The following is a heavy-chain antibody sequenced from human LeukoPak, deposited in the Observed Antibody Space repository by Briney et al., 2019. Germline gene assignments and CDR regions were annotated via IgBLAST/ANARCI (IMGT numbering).Heavy chain of an antibody. Sequence: SETLSLTCTVSGGSISSYYWSWIRQPPGKGLEWIGYIYYSGSTNYNPSLKSRVTISVDTSKNQFSLKLSSVTAADTAVYYCARYSSGRGGRFDPWGQGTLVTVSS. J-gene: IGHJ5*02. V-gene: IGHV4-59*01. CDR1: GGSISSYY. CDR3: ARYSSGRGGRFDP. D-gene: IGHD6-19*01. CDR2: IYYSGST.